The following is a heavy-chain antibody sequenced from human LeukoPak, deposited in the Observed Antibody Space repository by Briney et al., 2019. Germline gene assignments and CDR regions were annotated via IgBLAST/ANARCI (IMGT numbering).Heavy chain of an antibody. Sequence: GALVKVSCKVSGYTLTELSMHWVRQAPGKGLEWMGGFDPEDGETIYAQKFQGRATMTEDTSTDTAYMELSSLRSEDTAVYYCASDGRGVVGATQDYYYGMDVWGQGTTVTVSS. D-gene: IGHD1-26*01. J-gene: IGHJ6*02. CDR1: GYTLTELS. V-gene: IGHV1-24*01. CDR2: FDPEDGET. CDR3: ASDGRGVVGATQDYYYGMDV.